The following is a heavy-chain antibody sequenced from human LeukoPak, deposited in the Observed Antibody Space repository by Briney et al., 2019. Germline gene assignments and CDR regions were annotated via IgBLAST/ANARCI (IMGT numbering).Heavy chain of an antibody. Sequence: PGGSLRLSCAASGFTFSSYAMHWVRRAPGKGLEWVAVISYDGSNKYYADSVKGRFTISRDNSKNTLYLQMNSLRAEDTAVYYCARDATYYDFWSGYPDYWGQGTLVTVSS. CDR2: ISYDGSNK. D-gene: IGHD3-3*01. CDR3: ARDATYYDFWSGYPDY. CDR1: GFTFSSYA. V-gene: IGHV3-30-3*01. J-gene: IGHJ4*02.